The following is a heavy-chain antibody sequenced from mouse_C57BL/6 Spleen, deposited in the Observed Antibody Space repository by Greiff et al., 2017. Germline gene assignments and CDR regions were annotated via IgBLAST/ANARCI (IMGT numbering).Heavy chain of an antibody. CDR2: INPNNVGT. Sequence: VQLKESGPELVKPGASVKIPCKASGYTFPDYNMDWVKQSHGKSLEWIGDINPNNVGTIYNQKFKGKATLTVDKSSSTAYMELRSLTSEDTAVYYCARGAYYYGSSHYFDYWGQGTTLTVSS. V-gene: IGHV1-18*01. J-gene: IGHJ2*01. CDR3: ARGAYYYGSSHYFDY. CDR1: GYTFPDYN. D-gene: IGHD1-1*01.